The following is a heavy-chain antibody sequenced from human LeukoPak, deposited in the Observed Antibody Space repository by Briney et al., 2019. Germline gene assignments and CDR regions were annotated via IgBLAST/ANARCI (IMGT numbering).Heavy chain of an antibody. D-gene: IGHD3-10*01. Sequence: SETLSLTCSFSGGSIRGGGYYWGWVRQPPGKGLEWIASLYSNGNTFYNPSLKSRVTISEESSKSQFSLKLRTVTAADTAVYYCARVLLWFGAGRERTNWFDPWGQGTLVTVSS. CDR1: GGSIRGGGYY. CDR3: ARVLLWFGAGRERTNWFDP. J-gene: IGHJ5*02. CDR2: LYSNGNT. V-gene: IGHV4-39*01.